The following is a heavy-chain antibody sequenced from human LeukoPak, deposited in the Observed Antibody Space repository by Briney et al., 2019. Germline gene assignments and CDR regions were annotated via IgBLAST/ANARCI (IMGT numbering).Heavy chain of an antibody. CDR2: INPNSGGT. Sequence: ASVKVSCKASGYAFTVYYMHWVRQAPGQGLEWMAWINPNSGGTNYAKTFQGRVTMTRDTSISTAYLELSRLRSDDTAVYYCARPYYYDSSGYWLDSWGQGTLVTVSS. V-gene: IGHV1-2*02. J-gene: IGHJ4*02. CDR1: GYAFTVYY. D-gene: IGHD3-22*01. CDR3: ARPYYYDSSGYWLDS.